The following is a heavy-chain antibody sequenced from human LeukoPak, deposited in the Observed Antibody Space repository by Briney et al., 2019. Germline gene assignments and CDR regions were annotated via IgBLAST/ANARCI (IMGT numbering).Heavy chain of an antibody. J-gene: IGHJ4*02. CDR1: GFTFSASN. Sequence: GGSLILSCAASGFTFSASNMKWVRQAPERGLEWVSSISSCSSAIYYADSVRGRFTISRDNAKKSLYLQMNSLRDEDTAVYYCARGDGWFGELSNFDYWGQGTLVTVSS. CDR3: ARGDGWFGELSNFDY. D-gene: IGHD3-10*01. CDR2: ISSCSSAI. V-gene: IGHV3-48*02.